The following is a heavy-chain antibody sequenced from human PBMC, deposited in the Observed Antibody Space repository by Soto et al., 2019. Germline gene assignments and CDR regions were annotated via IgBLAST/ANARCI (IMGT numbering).Heavy chain of an antibody. CDR1: GYTFTSYA. CDR2: INAGNGNT. Sequence: QVQLVQSGAEVKKPGASVKVSCKASGYTFTSYAMHWVRQAPGQRLEWMGWINAGNGNTKYSQKFQGRVTITRDTSSRTDYMELSNLRSEDTAVHYCASAGYSSSSRVMITFGGVIDYWGHVPLVTVSS. V-gene: IGHV1-3*01. J-gene: IGHJ4*01. CDR3: ASAGYSSSSRVMITFGGVIDY. D-gene: IGHD3-16*02.